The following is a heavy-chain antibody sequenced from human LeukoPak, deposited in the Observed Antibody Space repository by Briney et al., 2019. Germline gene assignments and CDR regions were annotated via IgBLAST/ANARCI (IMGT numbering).Heavy chain of an antibody. CDR2: INPNSGGT. D-gene: IGHD2-2*01. Sequence: ASVKVSCKASGYTFTGYYMHWVRQAPGQGLQWMGWINPNSGGTNYAQQFQGRVNMTRDTSISTAFMELSRLRSDDTAVYYCARGRGSTSSNFDYWGQGTLVTVSS. V-gene: IGHV1-2*02. J-gene: IGHJ4*02. CDR3: ARGRGSTSSNFDY. CDR1: GYTFTGYY.